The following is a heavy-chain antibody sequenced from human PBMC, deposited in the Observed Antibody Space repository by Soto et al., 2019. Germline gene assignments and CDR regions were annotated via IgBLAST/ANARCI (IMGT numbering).Heavy chain of an antibody. V-gene: IGHV3-23*01. CDR1: GFTFSSYA. CDR2: ISGSGGST. Sequence: VGSLRLSCAASGFTFSSYAMSWVRQAPGKGLEWVSAISGSGGSTYYADSVKGRFTISRDNSKNTLYLQMNSLRAEDTAVYSCAKDLYDRCGMPFDIWGQGTMVTVSS. D-gene: IGHD3-22*01. J-gene: IGHJ3*02. CDR3: AKDLYDRCGMPFDI.